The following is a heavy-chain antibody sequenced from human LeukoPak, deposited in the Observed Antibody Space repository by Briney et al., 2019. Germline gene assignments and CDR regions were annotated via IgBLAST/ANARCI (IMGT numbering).Heavy chain of an antibody. CDR1: GFTFRSYS. D-gene: IGHD3-10*02. V-gene: IGHV3-21*01. CDR3: AELGITMIGVV. Sequence: GGSLRLSCAASGFTFRSYSMNWVRQAPGKGLEWVSSISSSSNYIYYAGSVKGRFTISRDNAKNSLYLQMNSLRAEDTAVYYCAELGITMIGVVWGKGTTVTISS. J-gene: IGHJ6*04. CDR2: ISSSSNYI.